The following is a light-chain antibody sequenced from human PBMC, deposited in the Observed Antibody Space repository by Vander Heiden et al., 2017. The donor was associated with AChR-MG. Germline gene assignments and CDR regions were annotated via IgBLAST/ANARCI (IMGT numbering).Light chain of an antibody. V-gene: IGLV1-40*01. CDR2: ANT. CDR1: SSNIGAGYD. J-gene: IGLJ2*01. CDR3: QSYDSSLSGSVV. Sequence: QSVLTPPPSVSGAPGQRVTISCTGSSSNIGAGYDVHWYQQRPGTAPKLLIYANTNRPSGVPDRFAGSKSGTSASLASTGLQAEDEADYYCQSYDSSLSGSVVFGGGTKVTVL.